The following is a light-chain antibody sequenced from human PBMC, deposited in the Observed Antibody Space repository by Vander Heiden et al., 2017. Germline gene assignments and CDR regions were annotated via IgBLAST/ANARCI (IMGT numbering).Light chain of an antibody. J-gene: IGKJ1*01. Sequence: DIVMTQSPLSLPVTPVEPASIPCRSSQSLLHSNGYNYLDWYLQKPGQSPQLLIYLGSNRASGVPDRFSGSGSGTDFTLKISRVEAEDVGVYYCMQALQTPWTFGQGTKVEIK. CDR2: LGS. CDR1: QSLLHSNGYNY. CDR3: MQALQTPWT. V-gene: IGKV2-28*01.